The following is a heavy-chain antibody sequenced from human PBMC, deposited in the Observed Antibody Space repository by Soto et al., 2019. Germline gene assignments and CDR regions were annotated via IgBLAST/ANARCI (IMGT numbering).Heavy chain of an antibody. Sequence: GGSLILSCAASGFIFSNFGMHWVRQAPGKGLEWVAVIWYDGSNEYYADSVKGRFTISKDDSKNTLYLQMNSLRAEDTAVYYCARDDIPGIAVATYGMDVWGQGTTVTVSS. CDR1: GFIFSNFG. D-gene: IGHD6-19*01. CDR2: IWYDGSNE. CDR3: ARDDIPGIAVATYGMDV. V-gene: IGHV3-33*01. J-gene: IGHJ6*02.